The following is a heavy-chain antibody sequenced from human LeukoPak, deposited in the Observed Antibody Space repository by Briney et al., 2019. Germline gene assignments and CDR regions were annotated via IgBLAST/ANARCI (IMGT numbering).Heavy chain of an antibody. CDR2: ISYDGSNK. J-gene: IGHJ4*02. V-gene: IGHV3-30*04. CDR3: AREDYYDSSGYVGYFDY. D-gene: IGHD3-22*01. CDR1: GFTFSNYA. Sequence: GGSLRLSCAASGFTFSNYAMHWVRQAPGKGLAWVAVISYDGSNKYYADSVKGRFTISRDNSKNTLYLQMNSLRAEDTAVYYCAREDYYDSSGYVGYFDYWGQGTLVTVSS.